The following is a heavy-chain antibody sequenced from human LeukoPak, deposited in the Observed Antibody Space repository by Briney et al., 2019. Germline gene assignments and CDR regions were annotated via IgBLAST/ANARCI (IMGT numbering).Heavy chain of an antibody. CDR1: GYTFTSYD. V-gene: IGHV1-8*01. Sequence: GASVKVSCKASGYTFTSYDINWVRQATGQGLEWMGWMNPNSGNTGYAQKFQGRVTMTRNTSISTAYMELSSLRSEDTAVYYCARAVVGVVPAAVPYDAFDIWGQGTMVTVSS. CDR2: MNPNSGNT. D-gene: IGHD2-2*01. CDR3: ARAVVGVVPAAVPYDAFDI. J-gene: IGHJ3*02.